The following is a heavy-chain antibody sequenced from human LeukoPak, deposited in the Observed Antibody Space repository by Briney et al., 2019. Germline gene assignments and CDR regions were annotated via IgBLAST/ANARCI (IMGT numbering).Heavy chain of an antibody. D-gene: IGHD6-13*01. CDR1: GYSFTSYW. CDR3: ARQWVAADWESRPGAFDI. CDR2: IYPGDSDT. V-gene: IGHV5-51*01. Sequence: GESLKISCKGSGYSFTSYWIGWVRQMPGKGLEWMGIIYPGDSDTRYSPSFQGQVTISADKSISTAYLQWSSLKASDTAMYYCARQWVAADWESRPGAFDIWGQGTMVTVSS. J-gene: IGHJ3*02.